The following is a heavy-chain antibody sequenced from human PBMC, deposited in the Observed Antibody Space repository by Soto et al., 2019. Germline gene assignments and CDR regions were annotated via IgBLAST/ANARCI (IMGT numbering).Heavy chain of an antibody. CDR2: INQDGSQK. D-gene: IGHD1-1*01. CDR1: GFTFSSNW. CDR3: AQLGIG. V-gene: IGHV3-7*02. J-gene: IGHJ4*02. Sequence: GGSLRLSCAASGFTFSSNWMHWVRQAPGKGLEWVANINQDGSQKFYVDSAKGRFTISRGNAKNSLFLEMNSLRAEDTAIYYCAQLGIGWGQGTLVTVSS.